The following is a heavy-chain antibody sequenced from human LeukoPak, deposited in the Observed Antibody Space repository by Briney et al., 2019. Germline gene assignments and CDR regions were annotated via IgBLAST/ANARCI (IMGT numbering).Heavy chain of an antibody. D-gene: IGHD2-15*01. J-gene: IGHJ6*02. CDR2: IKQGGSEK. CDR1: GFTFSYYW. Sequence: GGSLRLSCAASGFTFSYYWMSWVRQAPGKGLEWVANIKQGGSEKYSVNSVKGRFTISRDNAKNSLYLQMNSLRVEDTAVYYCARDLGSGMDVWGQGTTVIVSS. V-gene: IGHV3-7*01. CDR3: ARDLGSGMDV.